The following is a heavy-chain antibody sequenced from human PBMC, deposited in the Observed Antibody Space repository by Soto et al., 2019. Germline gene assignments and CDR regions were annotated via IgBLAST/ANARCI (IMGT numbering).Heavy chain of an antibody. Sequence: GGSLRLSCAASGFTFSSYAMSWVRQAPGKGLEWVSAISGSGGSTYYADSVKGRFTISRDNSKNTLYLQMNSLRAEDTAVYYCAKDLVLRYFDWSPHYFDYWGQGTLVTVSS. CDR3: AKDLVLRYFDWSPHYFDY. J-gene: IGHJ4*02. V-gene: IGHV3-23*01. CDR2: ISGSGGST. D-gene: IGHD3-9*01. CDR1: GFTFSSYA.